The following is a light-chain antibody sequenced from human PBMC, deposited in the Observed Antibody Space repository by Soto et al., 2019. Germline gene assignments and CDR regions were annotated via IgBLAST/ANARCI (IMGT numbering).Light chain of an antibody. V-gene: IGKV1-39*01. CDR3: QQGSTTPIT. J-gene: IGKJ5*01. Sequence: DIQMTQSPSSVCASIGYRVTITCRASQNIGSFLNWYQQKPGEAPRLLVYSAFRIQSGVPSRFNASGSGTDFTLSISSLQPEDFSTYYCQQGSTTPITLGLGTRLEIK. CDR1: QNIGSF. CDR2: SAF.